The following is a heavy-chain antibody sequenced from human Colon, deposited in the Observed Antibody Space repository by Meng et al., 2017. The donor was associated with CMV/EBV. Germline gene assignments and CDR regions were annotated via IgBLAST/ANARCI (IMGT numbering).Heavy chain of an antibody. CDR2: ITWTSGST. J-gene: IGHJ4*02. D-gene: IGHD4-11*01. Sequence: GGSLRLSCVASGFAFSESGMHWIRQSPGKGLEWVAGITWTSGSTGYADSVRGRFTISRDNAKNSLYLQMNSLRLEDTALYYCAKDLSNYASLPMDFRGQGTPVTVSS. V-gene: IGHV3-9*01. CDR3: AKDLSNYASLPMDF. CDR1: GFAFSESG.